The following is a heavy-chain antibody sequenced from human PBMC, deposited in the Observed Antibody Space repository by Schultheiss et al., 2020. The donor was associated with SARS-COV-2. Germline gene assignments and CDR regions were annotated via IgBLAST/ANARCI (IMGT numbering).Heavy chain of an antibody. D-gene: IGHD6-13*01. V-gene: IGHV4-39*01. J-gene: IGHJ6*02. CDR1: GGSISSSSYY. Sequence: SETLSLTCTVSGGSISSSSYYWGWIRQPPGKGLEWIGSIYYSGSTYYNPSLKSRVTISVDTSKNQFSLKLSSVTAADTAVYYCATRTGYSSSWPPRGTYYYGMDVWGQGTTVTVSS. CDR2: IYYSGST. CDR3: ATRTGYSSSWPPRGTYYYGMDV.